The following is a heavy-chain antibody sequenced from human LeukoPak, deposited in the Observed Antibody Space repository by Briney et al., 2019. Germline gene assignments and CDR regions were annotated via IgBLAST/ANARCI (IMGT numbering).Heavy chain of an antibody. V-gene: IGHV4-59*01. D-gene: IGHD6-6*01. CDR1: GGSISSYY. CDR3: AGSLSPAAPDY. CDR2: IYYSGST. Sequence: SETLSLTCTVSGGSISSYYWSWIRQPPGKGLEWIGYIYYSGSTNYNPSLKSRVTISVDTSKNQFSLKLSSVTAADTAVYDCAGSLSPAAPDYWGQGTLVTVSS. J-gene: IGHJ4*02.